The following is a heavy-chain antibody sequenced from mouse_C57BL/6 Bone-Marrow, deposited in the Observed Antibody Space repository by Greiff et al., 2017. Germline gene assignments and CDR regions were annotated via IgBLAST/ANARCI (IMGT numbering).Heavy chain of an antibody. V-gene: IGHV1-81*01. CDR1: GYTFTSYG. CDR3: ATLYYGNYGGFAY. D-gene: IGHD2-1*01. Sequence: VQLQQSGAELARPGASVKLSCKASGYTFTSYGISWVKQRTGQGLEWIGEIYPRSGNTYYNEKFKGKATLTADKSSSTAYMELRSLTSEDSAVYFGATLYYGNYGGFAYWGQGTLVTVSA. J-gene: IGHJ3*01. CDR2: IYPRSGNT.